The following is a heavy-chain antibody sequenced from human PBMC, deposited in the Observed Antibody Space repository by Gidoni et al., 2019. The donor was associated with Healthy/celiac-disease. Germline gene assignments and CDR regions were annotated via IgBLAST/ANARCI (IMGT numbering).Heavy chain of an antibody. Sequence: QVQLVQSGAEVKKPGSSVNVSCKASGETLRSYAFTWVRQAPGQGLEWLGGFIPPFVTPNYAQKFQGRVTITADESTRTAYMELRSLRSEDTAVYYCARDYSNSSATSTMDVWGQGTTVTVSS. D-gene: IGHD6-6*01. CDR1: GETLRSYA. V-gene: IGHV1-69*01. J-gene: IGHJ6*02. CDR3: ARDYSNSSATSTMDV. CDR2: FIPPFVTP.